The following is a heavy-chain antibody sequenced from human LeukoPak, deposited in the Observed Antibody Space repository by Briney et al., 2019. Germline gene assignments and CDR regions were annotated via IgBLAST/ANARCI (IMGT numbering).Heavy chain of an antibody. D-gene: IGHD6-13*01. Sequence: GRSLKLSCAASGFTFSIYAMHWVRQAPGKGLEWVAVMSYDGSNKFYADSVKGRFTISRDNSKNTLYMQMNSLRAEDTAVYYCARAPDVGVAAARKQGLYYGMDVWGQGTTVTVSS. CDR1: GFTFSIYA. CDR3: ARAPDVGVAAARKQGLYYGMDV. V-gene: IGHV3-30-3*01. CDR2: MSYDGSNK. J-gene: IGHJ6*02.